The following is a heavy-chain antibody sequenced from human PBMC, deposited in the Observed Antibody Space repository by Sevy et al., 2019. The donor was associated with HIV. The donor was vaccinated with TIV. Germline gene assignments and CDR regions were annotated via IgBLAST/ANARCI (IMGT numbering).Heavy chain of an antibody. CDR1: GFTFSKAW. CDR2: IKSNTDGGTT. V-gene: IGHV3-15*01. D-gene: IGHD3-3*01. CDR3: TTKKDFWSGYFYFDY. Sequence: GGSLRLSCAASGFTFSKAWMSWVRQAPGKGLEWVGRIKSNTDGGTTDYAETVKGRLTISRDDSKNTLYLQVNSLKTDDTAVYYCTTKKDFWSGYFYFDYWGQGTLVTVSS. J-gene: IGHJ4*02.